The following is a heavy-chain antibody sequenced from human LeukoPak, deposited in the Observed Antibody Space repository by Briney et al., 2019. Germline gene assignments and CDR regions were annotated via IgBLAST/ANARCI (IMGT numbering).Heavy chain of an antibody. V-gene: IGHV3-21*01. CDR3: ARDSGRYPPPDIAAAGSDY. CDR1: GFTFSSYS. D-gene: IGHD6-13*01. Sequence: GGSLRLSCAASGFTFSSYSMNWVRQAPGKGLEWVSSISSSSSYIYCADSVKGRFTISRDSAKNSLYLQMNSLRAEDTAVYYCARDSGRYPPPDIAAAGSDYWGQGTLVTVSS. J-gene: IGHJ4*02. CDR2: ISSSSSYI.